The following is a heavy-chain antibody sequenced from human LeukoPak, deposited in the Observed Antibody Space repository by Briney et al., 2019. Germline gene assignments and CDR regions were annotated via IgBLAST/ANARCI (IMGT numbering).Heavy chain of an antibody. D-gene: IGHD3-22*01. CDR1: GYSTGSGYY. CDR3: ARDRSAIYYDSSGYYPKDYFDY. CDR2: IYHSGST. V-gene: IGHV4-38-2*02. J-gene: IGHJ4*02. Sequence: SSETLSLTCAVSGYSTGSGYYWGWIRQPPGKGLEWIGSIYHSGSTYYNPSLKSRVTISVDTSKNHFSLKLSSVTAADTAVYFCARDRSAIYYDSSGYYPKDYFDYWGQGTLVTVSS.